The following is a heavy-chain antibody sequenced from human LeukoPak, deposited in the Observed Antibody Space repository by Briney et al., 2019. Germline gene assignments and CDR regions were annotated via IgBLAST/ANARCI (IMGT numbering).Heavy chain of an antibody. J-gene: IGHJ4*02. V-gene: IGHV3-53*01. CDR3: ARTFPSDY. CDR2: IYSGGNT. Sequence: GGSLRLSCAASGFTVSSHYMSWVRQAPGKGLEWVSIIYSGGNTDYTDSVKGRFTISRDNSKNTLYLQMNSLRAEDTAVYYCARTFPSDYWGQGTLVTVSS. CDR1: GFTVSSHY.